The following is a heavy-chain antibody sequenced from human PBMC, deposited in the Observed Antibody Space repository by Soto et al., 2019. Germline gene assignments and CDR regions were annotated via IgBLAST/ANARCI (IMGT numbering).Heavy chain of an antibody. Sequence: GGSLRLSCAASGFTFSSYAMHWVRQAPGKGLEWVAVISYDGSNKYYADSVKGRFTISRDNSKNTLYLQMNSLRAEDTAVYYCARPPAGGAAATDYWGQGTLVTVSS. CDR3: ARPPAGGAAATDY. CDR1: GFTFSSYA. CDR2: ISYDGSNK. J-gene: IGHJ4*02. D-gene: IGHD6-13*01. V-gene: IGHV3-30-3*01.